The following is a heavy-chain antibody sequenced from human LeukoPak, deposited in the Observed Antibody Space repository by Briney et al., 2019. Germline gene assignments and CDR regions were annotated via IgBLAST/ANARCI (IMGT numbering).Heavy chain of an antibody. CDR3: ARGPPPLYSGSYRPLDH. CDR1: GGTFSNDS. J-gene: IGHJ4*02. CDR2: ITPIFDTP. Sequence: SVKVSCKVSGGTFSNDSITWVRQAPGQGLEWVGGITPIFDTPNYAPKLQGRLTINADGSTSTVYMELRSLRSEDTAVYFCARGPPPLYSGSYRPLDHWGQGTLVTVSS. D-gene: IGHD1-26*01. V-gene: IGHV1-69*13.